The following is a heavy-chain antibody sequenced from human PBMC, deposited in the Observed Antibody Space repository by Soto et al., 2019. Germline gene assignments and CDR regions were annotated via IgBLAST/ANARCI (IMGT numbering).Heavy chain of an antibody. CDR2: IYWDDDK. V-gene: IGHV2-5*02. CDR3: AHIKYYILTGYSYGMDV. Sequence: QITLKESGPTLVKPTQTLTLTCTFSGFSLSTSGVGVGWIRQPPGKALEWLALIYWDDDKRYSPSLKSRLTITKDTSKNQLVLTMTSMDPVDTATYYCAHIKYYILTGYSYGMDVWGKGTTVTVSS. D-gene: IGHD3-9*01. CDR1: GFSLSTSGVG. J-gene: IGHJ6*04.